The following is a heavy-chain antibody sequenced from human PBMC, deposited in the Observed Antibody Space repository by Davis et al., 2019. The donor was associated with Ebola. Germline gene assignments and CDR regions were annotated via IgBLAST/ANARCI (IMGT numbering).Heavy chain of an antibody. CDR2: ISDSSSNI. D-gene: IGHD4-17*01. CDR1: GFRFSNFA. CDR3: ARDLTVNVGDFFYYGMDL. Sequence: GESLKISCAASGFRFSNFAMNWVRQAPGKGLEWVAFISDSSSNIKYADSVKGRVTISRDNAKNSLYLQVNSLRDEDTAVYFCARDLTVNVGDFFYYGMDLWGQGTTATVSS. J-gene: IGHJ6*02. V-gene: IGHV3-48*02.